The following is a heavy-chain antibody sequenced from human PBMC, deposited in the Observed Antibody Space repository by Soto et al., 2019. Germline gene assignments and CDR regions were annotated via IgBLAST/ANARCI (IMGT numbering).Heavy chain of an antibody. CDR2: ITHSGST. V-gene: IGHV4-34*01. J-gene: IGHJ4*02. D-gene: IGHD3-10*01. CDR3: ARGSYGSGRGDY. CDR1: GGSFSDYY. Sequence: SETLSLTYGVYGGSFSDYYWSWIRQTPGKGLEWIGEITHSGSTNYNPSLKSRVTMSVDTSKNQFSLNLNSVTVADTAVYYCARGSYGSGRGDYWGQGTPVTVSS.